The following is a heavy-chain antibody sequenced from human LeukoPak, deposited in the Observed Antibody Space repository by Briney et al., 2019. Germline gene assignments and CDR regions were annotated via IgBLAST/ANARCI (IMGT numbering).Heavy chain of an antibody. CDR3: ARVISSTSRVVDY. CDR2: ISSSSSTI. D-gene: IGHD2-2*01. J-gene: IGHJ4*02. CDR1: GFTFSSYS. Sequence: PGGSLRLSCAASGFTFSSYSMNWVRQAPGKGLEWVSYISSSSSTIHYADAVKGRFTISRDNAKTPLYLQMNSLRAEDTAVYYCARVISSTSRVVDYWGQGTLVTVSS. V-gene: IGHV3-48*01.